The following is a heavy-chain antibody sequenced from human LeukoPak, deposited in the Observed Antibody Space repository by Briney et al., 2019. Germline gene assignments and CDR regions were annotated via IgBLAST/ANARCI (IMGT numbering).Heavy chain of an antibody. Sequence: ASVKVSCKASGGTFSSYAISWVRQAPGQGLEWMGWMNPYNSDTGYAQKFQGRVTMTRNTSISTAYMELSSLRSEDTAVYFCARGPGGAGTTNPMDYWGRGTLVTVSS. J-gene: IGHJ1*01. CDR1: GGTFSSYA. CDR2: MNPYNSDT. V-gene: IGHV1-8*02. CDR3: ARGPGGAGTTNPMDY. D-gene: IGHD1-26*01.